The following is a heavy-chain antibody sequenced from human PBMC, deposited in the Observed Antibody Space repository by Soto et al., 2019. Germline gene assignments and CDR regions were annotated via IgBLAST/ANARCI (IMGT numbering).Heavy chain of an antibody. Sequence: QVQLVQSGAEVKKPGASVKISCKASGYTFTSYDINWVRQATGQGLEWMGWMNLNSGNTVYAQKFRGRVTMTRTTGISRAYMELSGLRSVDTAVYYCEGENCGFDYSGQGILVTVCS. CDR1: GYTFTSYD. CDR2: MNLNSGNT. CDR3: EGENCGFDY. V-gene: IGHV1-8*01. J-gene: IGHJ4*02. D-gene: IGHD1-1*01.